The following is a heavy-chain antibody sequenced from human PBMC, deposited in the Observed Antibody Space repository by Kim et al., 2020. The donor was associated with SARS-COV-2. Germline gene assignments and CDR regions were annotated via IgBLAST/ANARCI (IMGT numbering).Heavy chain of an antibody. CDR1: GYTFRDFW. Sequence: GESLKISCQGSGYTFRDFWIVWVRQMPGKGLEVMGIIYPGDSDTRYSPSFRGQVTISADKSISTAYLQWSSLKASESAMYYCTRLSWGAGMVFHKEHREGRQVRDVWPEET. J-gene: IGHJ6*02. V-gene: IGHV5-51*01. CDR3: TRLSWGAGMVFHKEHREGRQVRDV. D-gene: IGHD2-8*01. CDR2: IYPGDSDT.